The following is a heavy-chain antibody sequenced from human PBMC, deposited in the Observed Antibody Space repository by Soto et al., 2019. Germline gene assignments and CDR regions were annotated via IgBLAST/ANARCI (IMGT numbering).Heavy chain of an antibody. J-gene: IGHJ4*02. CDR3: ARTSGYYVYDY. D-gene: IGHD3-22*01. Sequence: QVQLVQSGAEVKKPGASVKVSCKASGYTFTSYAMHWVHQAPGQRLEWMGWINAGNGNTKYSQKFQGRVTITRDTSASTAYMELSSLRSEDTAVYYCARTSGYYVYDYWGQGTLVTVSS. CDR2: INAGNGNT. CDR1: GYTFTSYA. V-gene: IGHV1-3*01.